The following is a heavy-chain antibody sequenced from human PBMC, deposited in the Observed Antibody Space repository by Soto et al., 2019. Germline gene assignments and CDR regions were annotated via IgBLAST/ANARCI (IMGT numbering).Heavy chain of an antibody. D-gene: IGHD2-15*01. J-gene: IGHJ5*02. Sequence: SETLSLTCTVSGVSISSSSYYWGWIRQPPGKGLEWIGSIYYSGSTYYNPSLKSRVTISVDTSKNQFSLKLSSVTAADTAVYYCARQIGYCSGGSCYFGNWFDPWGQGTLVTVSS. CDR1: GVSISSSSYY. V-gene: IGHV4-39*01. CDR3: ARQIGYCSGGSCYFGNWFDP. CDR2: IYYSGST.